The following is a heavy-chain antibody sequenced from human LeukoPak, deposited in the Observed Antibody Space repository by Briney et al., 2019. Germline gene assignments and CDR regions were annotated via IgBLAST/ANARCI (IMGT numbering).Heavy chain of an antibody. CDR3: ARDPSTYYESSGYSGH. V-gene: IGHV4-59*12. CDR2: IYYSGST. D-gene: IGHD3-22*01. Sequence: PSETLSLTCTVSGGSISSYYWSWIRQPPGKGLEWIGYIYYSGSTYYNPSLKSRVTISVDTSKNQFSLKLSSVTAADTAVYYCARDPSTYYESSGYSGHWGQGTLVTVSS. CDR1: GGSISSYY. J-gene: IGHJ4*02.